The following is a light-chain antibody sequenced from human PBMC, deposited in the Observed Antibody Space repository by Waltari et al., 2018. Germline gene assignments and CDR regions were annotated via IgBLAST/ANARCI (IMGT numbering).Light chain of an antibody. V-gene: IGKV1-17*01. CDR2: AAS. CDR3: QQLNTYPFT. J-gene: IGKJ4*01. Sequence: IQMTQSPSSLSASVGDRVTITCRASQGIRYDLAWYQQKPGKVPKLLIYAASTLQSGVPSRFSGSGSGTEFTLTISSLQPEDSATYYCQQLNTYPFTFGGGTKVEIK. CDR1: QGIRYD.